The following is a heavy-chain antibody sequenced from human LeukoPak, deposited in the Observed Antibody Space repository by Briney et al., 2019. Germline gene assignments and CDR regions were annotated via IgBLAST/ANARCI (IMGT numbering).Heavy chain of an antibody. J-gene: IGHJ4*02. CDR2: INHSGST. CDR1: GGSFSGYY. V-gene: IGHV4-34*01. Sequence: SETLSLTCAVYGGSFSGYYWSWIRQPPGKGLEWIGEINHSGSTNYNPSLKSRVTISVDTSKNQFSLKLSSVTAADTAVYYCQRFEDSYGGRYFDYWGQGALVTVSS. CDR3: QRFEDSYGGRYFDY. D-gene: IGHD5-18*01.